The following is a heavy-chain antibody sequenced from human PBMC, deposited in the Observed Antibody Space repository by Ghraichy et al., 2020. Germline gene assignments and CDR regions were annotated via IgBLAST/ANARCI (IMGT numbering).Heavy chain of an antibody. D-gene: IGHD6-13*01. CDR2: ISNSPSYI. CDR3: ARGIRADSSDY. V-gene: IGHV3-21*01. J-gene: IGHJ4*02. Sequence: LTCAASGFTFSNYDMNWVRQAPGKGLEWVSGISNSPSYIFYADSVRGRFTISRDNANNSLYLQMNDLRAEDTAVYYCARGIRADSSDYWGQGTLVTVSS. CDR1: GFTFSNYD.